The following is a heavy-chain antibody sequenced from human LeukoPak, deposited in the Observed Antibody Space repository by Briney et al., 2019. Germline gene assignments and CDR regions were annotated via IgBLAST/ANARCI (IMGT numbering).Heavy chain of an antibody. Sequence: GGSLRLSCAASGFTFSSYSMNWVRQAPGKGLEWVSFISSSSSYIYYADSVKGRFTISRDNAKNSLYLQMNSLRAEDTAVYYCARDGEYYYGSSGYYFDYWGQGTLVTVSS. CDR1: GFTFSSYS. D-gene: IGHD3-22*01. V-gene: IGHV3-21*01. J-gene: IGHJ4*02. CDR2: ISSSSSYI. CDR3: ARDGEYYYGSSGYYFDY.